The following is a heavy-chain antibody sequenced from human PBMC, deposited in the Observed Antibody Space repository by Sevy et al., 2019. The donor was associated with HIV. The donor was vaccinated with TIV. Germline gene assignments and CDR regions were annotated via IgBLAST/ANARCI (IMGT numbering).Heavy chain of an antibody. Sequence: GGSLRLSCAASGFTFSDHYMSWIRPAPGKGLEWVSFIISGGSTKYYGDSVRGRSTICRDKAKNSLYLQMNSLRAEDTAVYYCAREDRRREGEPYFDYWGQGTLVTVSS. CDR1: GFTFSDHY. J-gene: IGHJ4*02. D-gene: IGHD3-16*01. V-gene: IGHV3-11*01. CDR3: AREDRRREGEPYFDY. CDR2: IISGGSTK.